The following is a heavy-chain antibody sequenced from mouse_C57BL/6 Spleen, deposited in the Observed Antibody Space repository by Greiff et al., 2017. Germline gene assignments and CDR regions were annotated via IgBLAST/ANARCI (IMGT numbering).Heavy chain of an antibody. CDR2: IDPSDSYT. D-gene: IGHD1-1*01. J-gene: IGHJ2*01. V-gene: IGHV1-50*01. Sequence: QVQLQQSGAELVKPGASVTLSCKASGYTFTSYWMPWVKQRPGQGLEWIGEIDPSDSYTNYNQKFKGKATLTVDTSSSTAYMQLSSLTSEDSAVYYCARRYSITTGVAFDYWGKGTTLTVSS. CDR3: ARRYSITTGVAFDY. CDR1: GYTFTSYW.